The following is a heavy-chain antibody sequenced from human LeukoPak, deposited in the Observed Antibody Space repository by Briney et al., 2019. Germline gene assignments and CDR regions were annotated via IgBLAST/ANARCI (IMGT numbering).Heavy chain of an antibody. V-gene: IGHV1-8*01. CDR2: MNPNSGNT. J-gene: IGHJ6*02. CDR3: ARGEGDSSSWYYHYYYGMDV. D-gene: IGHD6-13*01. Sequence: ASVKVSCKASGYTFTSYDINWVRQATGQGLEWMGWMNPNSGNTGYAQKFQGRVTMTRNTSISTAHMELSSLRSEDTAVYYCARGEGDSSSWYYHYYYGMDVWGQGTTVTVSS. CDR1: GYTFTSYD.